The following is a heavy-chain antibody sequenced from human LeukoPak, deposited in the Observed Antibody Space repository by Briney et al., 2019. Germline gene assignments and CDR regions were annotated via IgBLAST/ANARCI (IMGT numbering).Heavy chain of an antibody. J-gene: IGHJ4*02. CDR3: ARSDVEQQLVFDY. CDR2: IYYSGST. Sequence: SETLSLTCTVSGGSISSYYWSWIRQPPGKGPEWIGYIYYSGSTNYNPSLKSRVTISVDTSKNQFSLKLSSVTAADTAVYYCARSDVEQQLVFDYWGQGTLVTVSS. D-gene: IGHD6-13*01. CDR1: GGSISSYY. V-gene: IGHV4-59*12.